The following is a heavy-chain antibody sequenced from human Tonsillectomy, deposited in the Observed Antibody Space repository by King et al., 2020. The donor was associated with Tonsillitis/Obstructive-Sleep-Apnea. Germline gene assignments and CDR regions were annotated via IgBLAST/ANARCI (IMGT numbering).Heavy chain of an antibody. CDR3: ARPNTMIRGVISYFDN. D-gene: IGHD3-10*01. CDR2: IYSGDSDT. J-gene: IGHJ4*02. CDR1: GYSFSTYW. V-gene: IGHV5-51*01. Sequence: VQLVQSGAEVKKPGESLKITCKGSGYSFSTYWIGWVRQMPGKGLEWMGIIYSGDSDTRYSPSFQAQVTIPADKSINPAHPQWSSLKASDTAIYYCARPNTMIRGVISYFDNWGQGTLVTVSS.